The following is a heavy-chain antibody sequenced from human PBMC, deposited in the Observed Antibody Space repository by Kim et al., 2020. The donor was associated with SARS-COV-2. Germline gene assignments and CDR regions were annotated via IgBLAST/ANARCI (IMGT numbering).Heavy chain of an antibody. V-gene: IGHV4-39*01. D-gene: IGHD2-15*01. Sequence: KGRVTISVDTSKNQFSLKLSSVTAADTAVYYCARHYCSGGSCYGDAFDYWGQGTLVTVSS. CDR3: ARHYCSGGSCYGDAFDY. J-gene: IGHJ4*02.